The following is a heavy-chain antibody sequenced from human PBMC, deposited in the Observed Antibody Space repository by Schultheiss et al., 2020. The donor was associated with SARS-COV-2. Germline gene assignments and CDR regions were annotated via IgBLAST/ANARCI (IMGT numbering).Heavy chain of an antibody. CDR1: GFTFSDYY. D-gene: IGHD1-20*01. CDR2: IADRDGST. J-gene: IGHJ4*02. V-gene: IGHV3-23*01. Sequence: GGSLRLSCAASGFTFSDYYMSWVRQAPGKGLEWVSAIADRDGSTYYAGSVKGRFTISRDNSRDTVYLQMNGLRAEDTALYYCATPPITGSDYWGQGTLVTVSS. CDR3: ATPPITGSDY.